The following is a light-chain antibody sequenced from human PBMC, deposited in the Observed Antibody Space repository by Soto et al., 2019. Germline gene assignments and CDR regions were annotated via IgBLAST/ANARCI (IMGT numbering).Light chain of an antibody. CDR1: QDISNY. J-gene: IGKJ5*01. Sequence: IELTQSPASLSSSLGDRVTLTCQASQDISNYLNWYQQKPGKAPKLLIYDASNLETGVPSRLSGSGSGTDFTFTISSLQPEDIATYYCQQYDNLPTFGQGTRLEIK. V-gene: IGKV1-33*01. CDR2: DAS. CDR3: QQYDNLPT.